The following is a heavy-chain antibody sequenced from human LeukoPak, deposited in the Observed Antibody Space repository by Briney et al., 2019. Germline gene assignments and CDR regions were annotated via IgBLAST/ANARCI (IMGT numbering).Heavy chain of an antibody. V-gene: IGHV3-30*02. CDR2: IRYDGSNK. J-gene: IGHJ5*02. CDR3: AKDGYDILTGYFGFDP. Sequence: GGSLRLSCAASGFTFSSYAMHWVRQAPGKGLEWVAFIRYDGSNKYYADSVKGRFTISRDNSKNTLYLQMNSLRAEDTAVYYCAKDGYDILTGYFGFDPWGQGTLVTVSS. CDR1: GFTFSSYA. D-gene: IGHD3-9*01.